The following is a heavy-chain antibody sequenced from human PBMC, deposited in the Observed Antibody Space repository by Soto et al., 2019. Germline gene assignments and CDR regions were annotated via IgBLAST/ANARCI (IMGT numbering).Heavy chain of an antibody. Sequence: QVQVQQSGAEVKEPGASVRISCKASGYTFISYYMHWVRQAPGQGLEWMGIIDPSGARTTYAQRLRGRVTMTWDTSRSTVYMDMTSLSPDDTAVYFCATTIIYGDPGDYWGQGTVVSVSS. V-gene: IGHV1-46*01. D-gene: IGHD4-17*01. CDR3: ATTIIYGDPGDY. J-gene: IGHJ4*02. CDR1: GYTFISYY. CDR2: IDPSGART.